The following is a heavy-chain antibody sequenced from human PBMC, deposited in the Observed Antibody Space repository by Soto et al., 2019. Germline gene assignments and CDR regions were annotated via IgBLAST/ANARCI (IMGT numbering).Heavy chain of an antibody. Sequence: GGSLRLSCAASGFTSNIYGMHWVRQAPDKGLEWVALISYDGSNQYYADSVKGRFTISRDNSKNTLFLQMNSLGADDTAVYYCAKDQASGQGSFDSWGQGTLVTAPQ. CDR1: GFTSNIYG. J-gene: IGHJ4*02. V-gene: IGHV3-30*18. CDR3: AKDQASGQGSFDS. CDR2: ISYDGSNQ.